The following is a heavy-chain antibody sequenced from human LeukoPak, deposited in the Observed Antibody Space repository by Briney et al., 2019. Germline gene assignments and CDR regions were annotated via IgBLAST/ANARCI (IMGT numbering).Heavy chain of an antibody. D-gene: IGHD3-22*01. CDR3: ASAGVVITTEYFQH. J-gene: IGHJ1*01. Sequence: ASETLSLTCTVSGGSISSYYWSWIRQPPGKGLEWIGYIYYSGSTNYNPSLKSRVTISVDTSKNQFSLKLSSVTAADTAVYYCASAGVVITTEYFQHWGQGTLVTVSS. CDR1: GGSISSYY. V-gene: IGHV4-59*01. CDR2: IYYSGST.